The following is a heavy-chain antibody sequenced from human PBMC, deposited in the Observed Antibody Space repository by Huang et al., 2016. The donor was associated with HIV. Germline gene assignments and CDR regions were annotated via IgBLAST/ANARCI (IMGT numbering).Heavy chain of an antibody. J-gene: IGHJ3*02. CDR2: ISGSSTYI. D-gene: IGHD1-7*01. CDR3: ARRYNWNYVAHGFDI. CDR1: GFTFSDYS. V-gene: IGHV3-21*06. Sequence: EVQLVESGGGLVRPGGSLTLSCAASGFTFSDYSMSWVRQAPGKGVEWVSHISGSSTYIYDVDSVKGRFAISRDNAKNLLFLQMNSLRAEDTALYYCARRYNWNYVAHGFDIWGQGTMVTVSS.